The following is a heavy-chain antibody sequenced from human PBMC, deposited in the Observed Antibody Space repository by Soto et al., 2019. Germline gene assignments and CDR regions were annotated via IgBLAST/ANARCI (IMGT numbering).Heavy chain of an antibody. J-gene: IGHJ4*02. CDR1: GFTFSTYV. V-gene: IGHV3-23*01. CDR2: ISDSGDTT. Sequence: EVQLLDSGGGLAQPGGSLRLSCGASGFTFSTYVMAWVRQAPGKGLEWVPMISDSGDTTYYADSVKGRFTISRDNSKNTVYLQMTSLTAEDTGIYFCARVPAPYRYYFDYWGQGTLFTVSS. CDR3: ARVPAPYRYYFDY. D-gene: IGHD3-16*02.